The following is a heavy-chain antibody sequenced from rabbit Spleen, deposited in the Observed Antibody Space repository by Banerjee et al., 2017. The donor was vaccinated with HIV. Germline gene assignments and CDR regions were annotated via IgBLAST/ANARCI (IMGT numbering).Heavy chain of an antibody. J-gene: IGHJ4*01. D-gene: IGHD4-1*01. Sequence: QSLEESGGGLVKPGASLTLTCTTSGFSFSSRYYMCWVRQAPGKGLEWIACIYSGSSGDTYYATWAKGRFTISKTSSTTVTLQMTSLTAADTATYFCARETSSGWGVVSYYFNLWGPGTLVTVS. V-gene: IGHV1S40*01. CDR1: GFSFSSRYY. CDR3: ARETSSGWGVVSYYFNL. CDR2: IYSGSSGDT.